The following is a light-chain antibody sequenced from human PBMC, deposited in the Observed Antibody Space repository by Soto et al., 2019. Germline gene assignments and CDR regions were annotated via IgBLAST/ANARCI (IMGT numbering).Light chain of an antibody. J-gene: IGKJ1*01. Sequence: EIVLTQSPGTLSLSPGERATLSCRASQSVSSSYLAWYQQKPGQAPRLLIYGASSRATGIPDRFSGSGSGTDFTLTISRLEPEDFAVYYCQQYGSPLVTFGQGTKVEIK. CDR1: QSVSSSY. V-gene: IGKV3-20*01. CDR2: GAS. CDR3: QQYGSPLVT.